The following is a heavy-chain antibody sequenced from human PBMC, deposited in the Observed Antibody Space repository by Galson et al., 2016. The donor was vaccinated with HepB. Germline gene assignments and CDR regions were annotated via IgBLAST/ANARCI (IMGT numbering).Heavy chain of an antibody. CDR3: ASPYSSTWRAFEY. CDR2: IYPGDSDT. J-gene: IGHJ4*02. V-gene: IGHV5-51*01. Sequence: QSGAEVKKPGESLKISCKGSGYTFTSYWIGWVRQMPGKGLEWMGIIYPGDSDTRYSPSFQGQVTISADRSIRTAYLQWSSLKASDTAMYYCASPYSSTWRAFEYGGQDPLVRVPS. D-gene: IGHD6-13*01. CDR1: GYTFTSYW.